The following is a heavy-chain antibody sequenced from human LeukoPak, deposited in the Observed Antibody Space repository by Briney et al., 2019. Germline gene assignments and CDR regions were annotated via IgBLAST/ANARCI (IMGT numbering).Heavy chain of an antibody. CDR2: IYHDGST. CDR3: ASPSIGSTTDY. J-gene: IGHJ4*02. Sequence: SQTLSLTCTVSGGSISSGGYYWNWIRQHPGKGLEWIGYIYHDGSTYYNPSLKSRVTMSLDTSNNQFSLTLNSVTAADTAVYYCASPSIGSTTDYWGQGTLVIVSS. CDR1: GGSISSGGYY. D-gene: IGHD2/OR15-2a*01. V-gene: IGHV4-31*03.